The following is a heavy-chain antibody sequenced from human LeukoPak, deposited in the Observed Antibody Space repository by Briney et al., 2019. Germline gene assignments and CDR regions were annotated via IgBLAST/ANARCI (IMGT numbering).Heavy chain of an antibody. V-gene: IGHV3-53*01. CDR1: GFTFSSYS. J-gene: IGHJ4*02. Sequence: GGSLRLSCTASGFTFSSYSMTWVRQAPGKGLEWVSVLYSGGTTYYADSVKGRFTISRDNSKNTLYLQMNSLRAEDTAVYYCAREFSGCDYWGQGTLVTVSS. D-gene: IGHD6-19*01. CDR3: AREFSGCDY. CDR2: LYSGGTT.